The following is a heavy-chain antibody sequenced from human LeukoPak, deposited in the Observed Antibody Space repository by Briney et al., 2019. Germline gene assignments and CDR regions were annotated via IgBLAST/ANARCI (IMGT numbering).Heavy chain of an antibody. V-gene: IGHV1-18*01. Sequence: ASVNVSCKPSGYTFTSYGISWVRQAPGQGLEWMGWISAYNGNTNYAQKLQGRVIMTTDTSTSTAYMELRSLRSDDTAVYYCARDEYYDFWSGSLIPYYYYGMDVWGQGTTVTVSS. CDR3: ARDEYYDFWSGSLIPYYYYGMDV. CDR2: ISAYNGNT. J-gene: IGHJ6*02. D-gene: IGHD3-3*01. CDR1: GYTFTSYG.